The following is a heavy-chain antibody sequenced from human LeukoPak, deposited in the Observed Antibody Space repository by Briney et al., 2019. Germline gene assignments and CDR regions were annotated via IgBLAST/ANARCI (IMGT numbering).Heavy chain of an antibody. V-gene: IGHV4-59*01. CDR3: ARLFGHDAFDI. CDR2: IYYSGST. CDR1: GGSISGYY. D-gene: IGHD3-16*01. J-gene: IGHJ3*02. Sequence: PSETLSLTCTVSGGSISGYYWSWIRQPPGKGLEWIAYIYYSGSTDYNPSLKSRVTISVDTSKNQFSLKLSSVTAADTAVYYCARLFGHDAFDIWGQGTMVTVSS.